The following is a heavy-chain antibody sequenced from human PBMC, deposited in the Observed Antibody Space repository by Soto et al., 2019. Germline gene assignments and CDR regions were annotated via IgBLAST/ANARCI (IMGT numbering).Heavy chain of an antibody. D-gene: IGHD4-4*01. CDR1: GGTFSSSA. CDR3: ARDNDRLQLGGNYYYILDV. Sequence: QVQLVQSGAEMKEPGSSVKVSCKTSGGTFSSSAISWLRQAPGQGLEWMGGIIPLFRTPDYAQKFQGRGTXAXDXXTSTAYMEVSSLRSEDTAVYYCARDNDRLQLGGNYYYILDVWGQGTTVTVSS. V-gene: IGHV1-69*05. CDR2: IIPLFRTP. J-gene: IGHJ6*02.